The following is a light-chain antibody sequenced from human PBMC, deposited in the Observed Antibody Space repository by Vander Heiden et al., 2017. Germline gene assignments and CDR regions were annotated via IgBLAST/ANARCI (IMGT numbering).Light chain of an antibody. CDR2: GAS. V-gene: IGKV3-20*01. CDR3: QQYGSIPET. Sequence: EIVLTQSPGTLSLSPGERATLSCRASQSVSSSYLAWYQQKPSQAPRLLIYGASSRATGIPDRFSGSGSGTDFTLTISRLEPEDFAVYYCQQYGSIPETFGQGTKVEIK. J-gene: IGKJ1*01. CDR1: QSVSSSY.